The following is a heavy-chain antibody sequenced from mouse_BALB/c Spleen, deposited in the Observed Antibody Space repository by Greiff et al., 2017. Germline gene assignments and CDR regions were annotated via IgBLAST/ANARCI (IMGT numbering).Heavy chain of an antibody. CDR1: GFSLTSYG. CDR2: IWSGGST. Sequence: VQLQQSGPGLVQPSQSLSITCTVSGFSLTSYGVHWVRQSPGKGLEWLGVIWSGGSTDYNAAFISRLSISKDNSKSQVFFKMNSLQANDTAIYYCASVSAYSRYDEDYYAMDYWGQGTAVTGSS. V-gene: IGHV2-2*02. D-gene: IGHD2-14*01. CDR3: ASVSAYSRYDEDYYAMDY. J-gene: IGHJ4*01.